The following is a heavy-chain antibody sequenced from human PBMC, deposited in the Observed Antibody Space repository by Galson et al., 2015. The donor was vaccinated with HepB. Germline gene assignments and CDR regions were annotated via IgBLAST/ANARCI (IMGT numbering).Heavy chain of an antibody. CDR3: ARAEQQWLVQWSYYYYYGMDV. Sequence: SCAASGSTFTGYYMHWVRQAPGQGLEWMGWINPNSGGTNYAQKFQGRVTMTRDTSISTAYMELSRLRSDDTAVYYCARAEQQWLVQWSYYYYYGMDVWGQGTTVTVSS. J-gene: IGHJ6*02. CDR2: INPNSGGT. CDR1: GSTFTGYY. V-gene: IGHV1-2*02. D-gene: IGHD6-19*01.